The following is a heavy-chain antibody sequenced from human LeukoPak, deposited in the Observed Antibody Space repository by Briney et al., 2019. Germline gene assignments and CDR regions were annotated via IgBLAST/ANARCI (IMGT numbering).Heavy chain of an antibody. V-gene: IGHV4-39*07. CDR3: ARDIVVVTAIGYFDY. Sequence: SETLSLTCTVSGGSISSSSYYWGWIRQPPGKGLEWIGSIYYSGSTYYNPSLKSRVTISVDTSKNQFSLKLSSVTAADTAVYYCARDIVVVTAIGYFDYWGQGTLVTVSS. CDR2: IYYSGST. D-gene: IGHD2-21*02. CDR1: GGSISSSSYY. J-gene: IGHJ4*02.